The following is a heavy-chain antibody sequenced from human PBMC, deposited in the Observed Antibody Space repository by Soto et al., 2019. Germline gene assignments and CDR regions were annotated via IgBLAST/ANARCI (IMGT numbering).Heavy chain of an antibody. D-gene: IGHD4-17*01. CDR1: GFTFSSYS. V-gene: IGHV3-21*01. J-gene: IGHJ6*02. CDR3: ARVHGDLSYYYYGMDV. CDR2: ISSSSSYI. Sequence: LRLSCAASGFTFSSYSMNWVRQAPGKGLEWVSSISSSSSYIYYADSVKGRFTISRDNAKNSLYLQMNSLRAEDTAVYYCARVHGDLSYYYYGMDVWGQGTTVTVSS.